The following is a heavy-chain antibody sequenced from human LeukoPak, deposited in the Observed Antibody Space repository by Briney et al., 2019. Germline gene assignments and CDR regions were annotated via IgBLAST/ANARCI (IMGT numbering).Heavy chain of an antibody. CDR3: ARPARGYRSNFDY. CDR2: IYYSGST. J-gene: IGHJ4*02. D-gene: IGHD5-18*01. V-gene: IGHV4-39*01. Sequence: SETLSLTCTVSGGSISSSSSYWGWIRQPPGKGLEWIGSIYYSGSTYYNPSLKSRVTISVDTSKNQFSLKLSSVTAADTAVYYCARPARGYRSNFDYWGQGTLVTVSS. CDR1: GGSISSSSSY.